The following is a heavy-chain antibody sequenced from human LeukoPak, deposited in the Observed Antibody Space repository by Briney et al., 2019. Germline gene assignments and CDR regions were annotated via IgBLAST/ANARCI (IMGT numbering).Heavy chain of an antibody. CDR1: GFTFSSYW. J-gene: IGHJ4*02. CDR2: INVDGRTT. Sequence: GSLRLSCAASGFTFSSYWMHWVRQAPGKGLVWVSRINVDGRTTSYVDSVKGRFTISRDNAKNTLYLQMNSLRAEDKADYYCARVSTPYCDSGGYYLAYWGQGALVTVSS. CDR3: ARVSTPYCDSGGYYLAY. V-gene: IGHV3-74*01. D-gene: IGHD3-22*01.